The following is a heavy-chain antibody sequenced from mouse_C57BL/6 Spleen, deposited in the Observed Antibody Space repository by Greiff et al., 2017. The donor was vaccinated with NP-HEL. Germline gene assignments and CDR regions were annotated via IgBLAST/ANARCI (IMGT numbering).Heavy chain of an antibody. Sequence: QVQLQQSGAELARPGASVKLSCKASGYTFTSYGISWVKQRTGQGLEWIGEIYPRSGNTYYNEKFKGKATLTADKSSSTAYMELRSLTSEDSAVYFCARSRLRSLYYFDYWGQGTTLTVSS. CDR1: GYTFTSYG. J-gene: IGHJ2*01. CDR2: IYPRSGNT. CDR3: ARSRLRSLYYFDY. V-gene: IGHV1-81*01. D-gene: IGHD1-1*01.